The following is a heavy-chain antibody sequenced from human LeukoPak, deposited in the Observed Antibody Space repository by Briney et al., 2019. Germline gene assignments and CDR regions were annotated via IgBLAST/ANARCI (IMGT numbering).Heavy chain of an antibody. CDR3: ARDLNYCSGGSCYPYYYYGMDV. D-gene: IGHD2-15*01. Sequence: GGSLRLSCAASGFTFTSYSMNWVRQAPGKGLEWVSTISGGGGSTYYADSVKGRFTISRDNSKNTLYLQVNSLRAEDTAVYYCARDLNYCSGGSCYPYYYYGMDVWGQGTTVTVSS. J-gene: IGHJ6*02. CDR2: ISGGGGST. CDR1: GFTFTSYS. V-gene: IGHV3-23*01.